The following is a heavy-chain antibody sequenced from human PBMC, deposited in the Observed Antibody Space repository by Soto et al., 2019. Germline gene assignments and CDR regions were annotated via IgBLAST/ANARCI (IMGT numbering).Heavy chain of an antibody. J-gene: IGHJ5*02. D-gene: IGHD3-3*01. CDR2: IYYSGST. CDR3: ARRRWSGYYNTGRWFDP. V-gene: IGHV4-39*01. Sequence: SETLSLTCTVSGGSISSSSYYWGWIRQPPGKGLEWIGSIYYSGSTYYNPSLKSRVTISVDTSKNQFSLKLSSVTAADTAVYYCARRRWSGYYNTGRWFDPWGQGTLVTVSS. CDR1: GGSISSSSYY.